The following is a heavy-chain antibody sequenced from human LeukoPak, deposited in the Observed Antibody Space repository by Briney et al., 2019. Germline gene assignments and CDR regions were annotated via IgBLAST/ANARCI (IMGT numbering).Heavy chain of an antibody. CDR1: GYTFTSYG. Sequence: GASLKVSSKASGYTFTSYGISWVRQTPGQGLERMGWISAYNGNTNYAQKLQGRVTMTTDTSTSTAYMELRSLRSDDTAVYDCARVMLDQDPLDYWGQGTLVTVSS. J-gene: IGHJ4*02. V-gene: IGHV1-18*01. CDR2: ISAYNGNT. D-gene: IGHD1/OR15-1a*01. CDR3: ARVMLDQDPLDY.